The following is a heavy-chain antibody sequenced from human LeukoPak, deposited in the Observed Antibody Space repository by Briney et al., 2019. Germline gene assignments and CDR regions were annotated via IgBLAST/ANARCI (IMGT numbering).Heavy chain of an antibody. V-gene: IGHV4-61*02. CDR3: ARESVSWSDFDY. J-gene: IGHJ4*02. D-gene: IGHD6-13*01. Sequence: PSETLPLTCTVSGGSRSDSNYYWSWIRQPAGKGLEWIGRVYMSGSINYNPSLKSRVTISVDTSKNQFSLNLNSVTAADTAVYYCARESVSWSDFDYWGQGTLVTVSS. CDR1: GGSRSDSNYY. CDR2: VYMSGSI.